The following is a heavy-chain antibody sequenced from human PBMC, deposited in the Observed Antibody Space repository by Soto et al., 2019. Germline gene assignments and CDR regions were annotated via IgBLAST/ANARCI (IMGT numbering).Heavy chain of an antibody. V-gene: IGHV4-34*01. D-gene: IGHD4-4*01. J-gene: IGHJ3*02. Sequence: SETLSLTCAVYGGSFSGYYWSWIRQPPGKGLEWIGEINHSGSTNYNPSLKSRVTISVDTSKNQFSLKLSSVTAADTAVYYCARGPYSLRRLDIWGQGTMVTVSS. CDR2: INHSGST. CDR3: ARGPYSLRRLDI. CDR1: GGSFSGYY.